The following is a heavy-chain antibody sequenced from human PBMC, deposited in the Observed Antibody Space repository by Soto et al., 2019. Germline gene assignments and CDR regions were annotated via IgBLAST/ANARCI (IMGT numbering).Heavy chain of an antibody. J-gene: IGHJ4*02. D-gene: IGHD2-21*01. V-gene: IGHV3-74*01. Sequence: EVQLVESGGGLVQPGVSLRLSCVASTFTFRSYWMHWVRQAPGKGLVWVSRINTDGTTTTYADSVKGRFTTSRDNAANTLYLQMNSLRAEDTAVYYCATVPTGKFGVWNSWGQGTLVTVSS. CDR2: INTDGTTT. CDR3: ATVPTGKFGVWNS. CDR1: TFTFRSYW.